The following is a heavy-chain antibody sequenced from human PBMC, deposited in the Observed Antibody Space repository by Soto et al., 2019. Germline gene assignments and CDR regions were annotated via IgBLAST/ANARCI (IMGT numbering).Heavy chain of an antibody. V-gene: IGHV3-30*03. D-gene: IGHD6-13*01. Sequence: GGSLRLSCAASGFTFSNYAMFWVRQSPGEGLEWVAVISYDGRHEDYVDSVKGRFSISRDNSKDTLYLQMDSLKAEDTAVYYCARRTAAAYYMDVWGKGTTVTVSS. CDR1: GFTFSNYA. CDR3: ARRTAAAYYMDV. CDR2: ISYDGRHE. J-gene: IGHJ6*03.